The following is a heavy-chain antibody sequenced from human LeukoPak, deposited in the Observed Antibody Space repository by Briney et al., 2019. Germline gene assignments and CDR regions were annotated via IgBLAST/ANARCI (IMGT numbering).Heavy chain of an antibody. D-gene: IGHD6-19*01. CDR1: GFTVSSNY. V-gene: IGHV3-53*01. CDR2: IYRGGST. CDR3: ARDAAPLRYSSARLDAFDI. J-gene: IGHJ3*02. Sequence: GGSLRLSCAASGFTVSSNYMSWVRQAPGKGLEWVSVIYRGGSTYYADSVKGRFTISRDNAKNSLYLQMNSLRAEDTAVYYCARDAAPLRYSSARLDAFDIWGQGTMVTVSS.